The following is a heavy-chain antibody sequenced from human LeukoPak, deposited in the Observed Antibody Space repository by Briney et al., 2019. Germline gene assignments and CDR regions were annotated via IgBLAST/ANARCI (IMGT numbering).Heavy chain of an antibody. Sequence: GGSLRLSCAASGFTFSSYSMNWVRQAPGKGLEWISYINEGSNNIFYADSVKGRFTISRDNAKNSLHLQMNSLRVDDTAVYYCARDDLTNGYNGNFWGQGTLVTVSS. J-gene: IGHJ4*02. CDR1: GFTFSSYS. D-gene: IGHD5-24*01. CDR3: ARDDLTNGYNGNF. V-gene: IGHV3-48*01. CDR2: INEGSNNI.